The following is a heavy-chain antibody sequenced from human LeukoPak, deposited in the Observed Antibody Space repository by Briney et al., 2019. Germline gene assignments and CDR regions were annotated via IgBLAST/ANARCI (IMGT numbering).Heavy chain of an antibody. J-gene: IGHJ4*02. V-gene: IGHV3-23*01. CDR1: GFTFSSYA. CDR3: AKGPDIVVVVAAPFDY. D-gene: IGHD2-15*01. CDR2: ISGSGGST. Sequence: PGGSLRLSCAASGFTFSSYAMSWVRQAPGKGLEWVSAISGSGGSTYYADSVKGRFTISRDNSKNTLYLQMNSLRAEDTAVYYCAKGPDIVVVVAAPFDYWGQGTLVTVSS.